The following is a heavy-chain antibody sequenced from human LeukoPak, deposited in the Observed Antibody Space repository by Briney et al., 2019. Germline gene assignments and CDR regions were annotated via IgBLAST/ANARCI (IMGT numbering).Heavy chain of an antibody. CDR2: INPNSGGT. J-gene: IGHJ4*02. Sequence: ASVKVSCKASEYTFTGYYMHWVRQAPGQGLEWMGWINPNSGGTNYQGRVTMTRDTSISTAYMELSRLRSDDTAVYYCARERYGDYDGAIGDYWGQGTLVTVSS. V-gene: IGHV1-2*02. CDR3: ARERYGDYDGAIGDY. D-gene: IGHD4-17*01. CDR1: EYTFTGYY.